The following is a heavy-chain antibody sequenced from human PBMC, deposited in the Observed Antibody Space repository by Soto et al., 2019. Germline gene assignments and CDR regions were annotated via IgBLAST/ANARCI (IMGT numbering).Heavy chain of an antibody. J-gene: IGHJ4*02. CDR2: INPSGGHT. Sequence: QVQLMQSGAEVKKPGASVKVSCKASGNTFTNYYIHWVRQAPGQGLEWMGTINPSGGHTTSSQNFLGRVPMTRDTSTSTLYMELTSLTSDATAVYYCARGGHVVVVTAAFDYWGQGTLVTVSS. CDR1: GNTFTNYY. CDR3: ARGGHVVVVTAAFDY. D-gene: IGHD2-21*02. V-gene: IGHV1-46*01.